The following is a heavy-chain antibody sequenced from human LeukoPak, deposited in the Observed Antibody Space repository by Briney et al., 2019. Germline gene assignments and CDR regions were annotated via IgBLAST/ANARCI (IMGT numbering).Heavy chain of an antibody. CDR3: ARDTEAFDI. CDR2: ISAYNGNT. V-gene: IGHV1-18*01. CDR1: GGTFSSYA. Sequence: ASVKVSCKASGGTFSSYAISWVQQAPGQGLEWMGWISAYNGNTNYAQKLQGRVTMTTDTSTSTAYMELRSLRSDDTAVYYCARDTEAFDIWGQGTMVTVSS. J-gene: IGHJ3*02.